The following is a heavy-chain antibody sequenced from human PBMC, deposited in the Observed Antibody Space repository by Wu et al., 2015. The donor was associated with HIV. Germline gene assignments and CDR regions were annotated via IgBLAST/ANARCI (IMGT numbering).Heavy chain of an antibody. J-gene: IGHJ4*02. CDR2: IDPASGAI. CDR1: GYTFTGYY. CDR3: ARDPQGGSSWYTH. D-gene: IGHD6-13*01. Sequence: QVRLVQSGAEVKRPGASVKVSCKASGYTFTGYYIHWVRQAPGQGLEWMGWIDPASGAIKSAQKFQGRVTMTRDTSINTAYMELSRLMSDDTAVYYCARDPQGGSSWYTHWGQGTLVTVSS. V-gene: IGHV1-2*02.